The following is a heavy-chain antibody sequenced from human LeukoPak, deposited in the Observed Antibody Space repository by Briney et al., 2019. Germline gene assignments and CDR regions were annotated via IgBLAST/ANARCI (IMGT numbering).Heavy chain of an antibody. CDR2: INHSGST. CDR1: GGSFSGYY. J-gene: IGHJ5*02. V-gene: IGHV4-34*01. CDR3: ARWAVAGTGGWFDP. D-gene: IGHD6-19*01. Sequence: SETLSLTCAVYGGSFSGYYWSWIRQPPEKGLEWIGEINHSGSTNYNPSLKSRVTISVDTSKNQFSLKLSSVTAADTAVYYCARWAVAGTGGWFDPWGQETLVTVSS.